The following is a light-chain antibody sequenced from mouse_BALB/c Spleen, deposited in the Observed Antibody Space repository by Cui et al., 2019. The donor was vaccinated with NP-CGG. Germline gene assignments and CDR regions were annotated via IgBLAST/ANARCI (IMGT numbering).Light chain of an antibody. Sequence: HAVVTQGSALTTSPGETVTLSCRSSTGAVTTINYANWVQEKPDHLFTGLIGGTNNRVPGVPARFSGSLIGDKAALTITGAQTEDEAIYFCALWYSNHWVFGGGTKLTVL. CDR3: ALWYSNHWV. J-gene: IGLJ1*01. CDR2: GTN. CDR1: TGAVTTINY. V-gene: IGLV1*01.